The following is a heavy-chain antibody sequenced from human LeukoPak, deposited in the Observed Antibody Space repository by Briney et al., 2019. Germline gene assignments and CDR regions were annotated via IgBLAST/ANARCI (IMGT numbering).Heavy chain of an antibody. J-gene: IGHJ5*02. Sequence: GGSLRLSCAASGFTFSDYYMSWIRPAPGKGLEWVSYISSSGSTIYYADSVKGRFTISRDNAKNSLYLQMNSLRAEDTAVYYCARGGVSSSSYNWFDPWGQGTLVTVSS. CDR2: ISSSGSTI. V-gene: IGHV3-11*01. D-gene: IGHD6-13*01. CDR1: GFTFSDYY. CDR3: ARGGVSSSSYNWFDP.